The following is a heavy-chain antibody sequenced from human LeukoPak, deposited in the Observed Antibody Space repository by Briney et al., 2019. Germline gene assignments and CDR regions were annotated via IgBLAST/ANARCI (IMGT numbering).Heavy chain of an antibody. CDR2: ISYSVST. CDR1: GGSIHNYY. Sequence: SETLSLTCTVSGGSIHNYYWSWIRQPPGKGLEWIGYISYSVSTDYNPSLKSRVTISVDTSKNQFSLVLTSVTAADTAVYYCTREPDTVTAGVWGQGTLVTVSS. J-gene: IGHJ4*02. D-gene: IGHD4-17*01. CDR3: TREPDTVTAGV. V-gene: IGHV4-59*01.